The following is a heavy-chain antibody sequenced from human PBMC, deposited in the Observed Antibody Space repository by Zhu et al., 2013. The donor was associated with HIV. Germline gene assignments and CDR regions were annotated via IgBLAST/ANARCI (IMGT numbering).Heavy chain of an antibody. CDR3: ARVKKRVEWFGELLGNWFDP. J-gene: IGHJ5*02. CDR2: IIPILGIA. D-gene: IGHD3-10*01. V-gene: IGHV1-69*02. CDR1: GGTFSSYT. Sequence: QVQLVQSGAEVKKPGSSVKVSCKASGGTFSSYTISWVRQAPGQGLEWMGRIIPILGIANYAQKFQGRVTITADKSTSTAYMELSSLRSEDTAVYYCARVKKRVEWFGELLGNWFDPWGQGTLVTVSS.